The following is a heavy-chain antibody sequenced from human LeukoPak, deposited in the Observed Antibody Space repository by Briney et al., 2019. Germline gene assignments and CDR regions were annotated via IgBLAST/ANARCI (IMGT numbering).Heavy chain of an antibody. D-gene: IGHD3-10*01. CDR3: AREGLNMVRGVIPKEAWGWFDP. J-gene: IGHJ5*02. V-gene: IGHV4-59*12. CDR1: GGSISNYY. Sequence: KPSETLFLTCTVSGGSISNYYWSWIRQPPGKELEWIGYIYYSGSTNYNPSLKRRVTISVDTSKNQFSLKLSSVTAADTAVYYCAREGLNMVRGVIPKEAWGWFDPWGQGTLVTVSS. CDR2: IYYSGST.